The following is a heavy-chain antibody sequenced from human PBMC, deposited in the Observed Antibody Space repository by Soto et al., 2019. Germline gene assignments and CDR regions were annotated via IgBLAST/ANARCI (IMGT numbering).Heavy chain of an antibody. CDR3: ARVIWSGYLTSDY. V-gene: IGHV3-48*02. D-gene: IGHD3-3*01. J-gene: IGHJ4*02. CDR1: GFTFSTSS. CDR2: ISSSSNTI. Sequence: EVQLVESGGGLGQPGGSLRLSCVVSGFTFSTSSMNWVRQAPGKGLEWVSYISSSSNTIDADSVKGRFTISRDNAKNSMYLQMNSLRDEDTAVYYCARVIWSGYLTSDYWGQRTLVTVSS.